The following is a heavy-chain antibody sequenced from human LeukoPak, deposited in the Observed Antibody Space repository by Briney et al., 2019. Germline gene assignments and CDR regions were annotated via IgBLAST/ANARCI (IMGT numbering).Heavy chain of an antibody. J-gene: IGHJ5*02. CDR1: GGSFSGYY. CDR2: INHSGST. V-gene: IGHV4-34*01. CDR3: ARGLGDSSGYSNWFDP. D-gene: IGHD3-22*01. Sequence: PSETLSLTYAVYGGSFSGYYWSWIRQPPGKGLEWIGEINHSGSTNYNPSLKSRVTISVDTSKNQFSLKLSSVTAADTAVYYCARGLGDSSGYSNWFDPWGQGTLVTVSS.